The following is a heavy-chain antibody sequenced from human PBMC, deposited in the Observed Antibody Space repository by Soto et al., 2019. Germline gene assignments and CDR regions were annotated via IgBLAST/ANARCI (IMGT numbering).Heavy chain of an antibody. CDR3: ARVSNLYCGSSYYYYGTDV. CDR1: GDSISTRSNY. V-gene: IGHV4-39*01. CDR2: IYYTGGT. Sequence: PSETLSLTCTVSGDSISTRSNYWAWIRQPPGKGLEWIGSIYYTGGTYYNPSLKRRVTLFLDTSKNLFSLKLNSVTAADTAVYYCARVSNLYCGSSYYYYGTDVWGQGTTVTVSS. J-gene: IGHJ6*02. D-gene: IGHD6-6*01.